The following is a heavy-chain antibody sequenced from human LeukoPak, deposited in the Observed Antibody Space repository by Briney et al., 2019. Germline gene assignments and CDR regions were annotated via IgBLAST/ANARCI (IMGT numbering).Heavy chain of an antibody. D-gene: IGHD6-6*01. Sequence: GGSLRLSCAASGFTFSSYSMNWVRQAPGKGLEWVSSISSSSSYIYYADSVKGRFTISRDNAKNSLYLQMNSLRAADTAVYYCARDLRPYSSSSGFDYWGQGTLVTVSS. CDR1: GFTFSSYS. J-gene: IGHJ4*02. V-gene: IGHV3-21*01. CDR2: ISSSSSYI. CDR3: ARDLRPYSSSSGFDY.